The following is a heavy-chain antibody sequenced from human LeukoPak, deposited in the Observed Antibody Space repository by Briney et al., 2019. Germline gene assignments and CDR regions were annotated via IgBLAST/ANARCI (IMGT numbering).Heavy chain of an antibody. D-gene: IGHD3-22*01. V-gene: IGHV3-23*01. CDR1: AFTFSIYA. CDR3: AKDLVRTGYYDSSGYGY. J-gene: IGHJ4*02. Sequence: GGSLRLSCAASAFTFSIYAMSWVRQAPGKGLGWVSTISGSGGSTHYADSVKGRFTISRDNSKNTLYLQMNSLRAEDTAVYYCAKDLVRTGYYDSSGYGYWGQGTLVTVSS. CDR2: ISGSGGST.